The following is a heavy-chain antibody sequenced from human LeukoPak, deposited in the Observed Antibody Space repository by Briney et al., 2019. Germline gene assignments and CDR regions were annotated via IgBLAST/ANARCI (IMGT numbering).Heavy chain of an antibody. CDR1: GFTFSSYA. Sequence: KSGGSLRLSCAASGFTFSSYAMSWVRQAPGKGLEWVSSISSSSSYIYYADSVKGRFTISRDNAKNSLYLQMNSLRAEDTAVYYCARDGAITMIRGPLDYWGQGTLVTVSS. V-gene: IGHV3-21*01. CDR3: ARDGAITMIRGPLDY. CDR2: ISSSSSYI. D-gene: IGHD3-10*01. J-gene: IGHJ4*02.